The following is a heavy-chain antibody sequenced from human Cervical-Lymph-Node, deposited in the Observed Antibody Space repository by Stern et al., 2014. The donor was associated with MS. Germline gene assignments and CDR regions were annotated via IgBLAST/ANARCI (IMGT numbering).Heavy chain of an antibody. CDR1: GYTFSDYY. CDR3: ARTGGSGSSWHYFDY. CDR2: INPNSGGT. Sequence: VQLVESGPEVKKPGASVKVSCKASGYTFSDYYIHWVRQAPGPGLEWMGWINPNSGGTNYAQKFQGRVTMTRDTSISTAYMELSSLRSDDTAVYYCARTGGSGSSWHYFDYWGQGTLVTVSS. V-gene: IGHV1-2*02. J-gene: IGHJ4*02. D-gene: IGHD6-13*01.